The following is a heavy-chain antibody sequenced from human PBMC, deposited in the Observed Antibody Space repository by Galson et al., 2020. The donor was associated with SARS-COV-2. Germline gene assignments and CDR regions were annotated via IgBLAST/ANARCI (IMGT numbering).Heavy chain of an antibody. Sequence: GGSLRLSCVASGFAFKNYAMNWVRQAPGKGLEWVSSISYSGEHTFYADAVKDRFTISRDNAKNSLYLQMNSLRAEDAAVYYCAREPELANSGEVFGYWGQGTLVTVS. J-gene: IGHJ4*02. D-gene: IGHD5-12*01. CDR2: ISYSGEHT. V-gene: IGHV3-21*01. CDR1: GFAFKNYA. CDR3: AREPELANSGEVFGY.